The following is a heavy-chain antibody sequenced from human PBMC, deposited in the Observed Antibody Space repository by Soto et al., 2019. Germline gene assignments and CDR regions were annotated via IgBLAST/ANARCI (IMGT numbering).Heavy chain of an antibody. CDR3: ARAFSSGWSGWYDGVMGRGNYGMDV. J-gene: IGHJ6*02. D-gene: IGHD6-19*01. V-gene: IGHV1-18*01. CDR1: GYTFTSYG. CDR2: ISAYNGNT. Sequence: ASVKVSCKASGYTFTSYGISWVRQAPGQGLEWMGWISAYNGNTNYAQKLQGRVTMTTDTSTSTAYMELRSLRSDDTAVYYCARAFSSGWSGWYDGVMGRGNYGMDVWGQGTTVTVSS.